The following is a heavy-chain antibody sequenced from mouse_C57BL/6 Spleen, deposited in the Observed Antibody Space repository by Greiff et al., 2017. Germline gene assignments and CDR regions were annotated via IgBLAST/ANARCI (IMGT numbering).Heavy chain of an antibody. D-gene: IGHD2-5*01. CDR1: GYSITSGYY. CDR2: ISYDGSN. CDR3: ARRSNYGYFDV. V-gene: IGHV3-6*01. Sequence: ESGPGLVKPSQSLSLTCSVTGYSITSGYYWNWIRQFPGNKLEWMGYISYDGSNNYNPSLKNRISITRDTSKNQFFLKLNSVTTEDTATYYCARRSNYGYFDVWGTGTTGTVSS. J-gene: IGHJ1*03.